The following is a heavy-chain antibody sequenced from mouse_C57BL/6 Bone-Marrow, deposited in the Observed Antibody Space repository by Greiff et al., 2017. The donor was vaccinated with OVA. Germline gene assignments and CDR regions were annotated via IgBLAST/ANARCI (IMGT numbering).Heavy chain of an antibody. D-gene: IGHD2-2*01. CDR1: GFTFSDSY. Sequence: EVKLVESGGGLVQPGGSLKLSCAASGFTFSDSYMSWVRQTPEKRLAWVAYLSNGGGSTYSPDTVTGRFPISRDPAKNTLYLQMSRLKSEDTAMYDCARLEGIYYGYPYYAMDYWGQGTSVTVSA. CDR2: LSNGGGST. V-gene: IGHV5-12*01. CDR3: ARLEGIYYGYPYYAMDY. J-gene: IGHJ4*01.